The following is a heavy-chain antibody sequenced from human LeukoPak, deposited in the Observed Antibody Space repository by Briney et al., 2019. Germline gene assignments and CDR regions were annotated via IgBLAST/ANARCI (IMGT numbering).Heavy chain of an antibody. CDR1: GYTFTSYG. J-gene: IGHJ6*03. CDR2: ISAYNGNT. CDR3: ARVPGDYGWFGNYYYMDV. D-gene: IGHD4-17*01. Sequence: ASVKVSCKASGYTFTSYGISWVRQAPGQGLEWMGRISAYNGNTNYAQKLQGRVTITTDTSTSTAYMELRSLRSDDTAVYYFARVPGDYGWFGNYYYMDVWGKGTTVTVSS. V-gene: IGHV1-18*01.